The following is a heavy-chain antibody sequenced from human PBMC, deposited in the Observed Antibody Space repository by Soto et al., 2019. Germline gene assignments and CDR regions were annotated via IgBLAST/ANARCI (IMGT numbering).Heavy chain of an antibody. J-gene: IGHJ6*02. CDR1: GFTFVSHG. Sequence: HPGGSLRLSCVASGFTFVSHGMHWVRQAPGKGLEYVDSVKGRFTISRDNSKSILYLQMNRLRPEDTAVYKCAKDLRTTISDYGMDVWGQGTTVTVSS. V-gene: IGHV3-30*02. CDR3: AKDLRTTISDYGMDV.